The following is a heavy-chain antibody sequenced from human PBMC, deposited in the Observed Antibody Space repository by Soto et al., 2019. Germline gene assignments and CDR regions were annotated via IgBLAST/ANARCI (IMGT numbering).Heavy chain of an antibody. D-gene: IGHD3-10*01. CDR1: GGSISSSSYY. CDR3: ARDAGSGSYTVYNWFDP. Sequence: SETLSLTCTVSGGSISSSSYYWGWIRQPPGKGLEWIGYIYYSGSTNYNPSLKSRVTISVDTSKNQFSLKLSSVTAADTAVYYCARDAGSGSYTVYNWFDPWGQGTLVTVSS. CDR2: IYYSGST. V-gene: IGHV4-61*01. J-gene: IGHJ5*02.